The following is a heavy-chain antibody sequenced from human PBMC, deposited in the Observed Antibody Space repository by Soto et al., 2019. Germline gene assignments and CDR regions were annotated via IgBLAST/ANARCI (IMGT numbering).Heavy chain of an antibody. J-gene: IGHJ3*02. CDR1: GGSISSRGYY. CDR3: ATTWFGDAFDI. CDR2: IYYSGST. D-gene: IGHD3-10*01. V-gene: IGHV4-31*03. Sequence: SETLSLTCTVSGGSISSRGYYWSWIRQHPGKGLEWIGYIYYSGSTYYNPSLKSRVTISVDTSKNQFSLKLSSVTAADTAVYYCATTWFGDAFDIWGQGTTVTVSS.